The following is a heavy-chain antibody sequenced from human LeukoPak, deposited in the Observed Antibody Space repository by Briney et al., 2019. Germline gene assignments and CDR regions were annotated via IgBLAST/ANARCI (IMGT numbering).Heavy chain of an antibody. CDR3: ARRKERSVSLDY. D-gene: IGHD1-26*01. Sequence: PSETLSLTCTVSGGSISSYYWSWIRQPPGKGLEWIGYIYYSGSTNYNPSLKSRVTISVDTSKNLFSLKLSSVTAADTAVYYCARRKERSVSLDYWGQGTLVTVSS. CDR1: GGSISSYY. CDR2: IYYSGST. J-gene: IGHJ4*02. V-gene: IGHV4-59*08.